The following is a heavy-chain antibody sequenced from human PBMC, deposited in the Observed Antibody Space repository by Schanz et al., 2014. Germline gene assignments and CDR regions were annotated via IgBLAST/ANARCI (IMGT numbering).Heavy chain of an antibody. J-gene: IGHJ5*01. Sequence: VQLVESGGGLVKPGGSLRLSCAASGFTFSDYYMSWIRQAPGKGLEWVSSISSSSSYISYADSVKGRFTISRDNAKNSLYLQMSRLKTEDTPVYYCVILDVHDSSGHGAPFSVSS. V-gene: IGHV3-11*05. CDR2: ISSSSSYI. D-gene: IGHD2-15*01. CDR1: GFTFSDYY. CDR3: VILDVHDS.